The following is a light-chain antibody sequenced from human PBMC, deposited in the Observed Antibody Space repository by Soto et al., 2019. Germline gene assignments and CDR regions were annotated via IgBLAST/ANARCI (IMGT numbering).Light chain of an antibody. V-gene: IGKV3-20*01. CDR1: QSVSSPY. J-gene: IGKJ3*01. CDR2: DAS. Sequence: EVVLTQSPVTLSLSPGERATLSCRASQSVSSPYLAWNQQKPGQPPRLLIYDASSRATDIPDRFIGSGSGTEFTLTIARLAPEDFAMYYCQQYGSSPFTFGPGTKVDI. CDR3: QQYGSSPFT.